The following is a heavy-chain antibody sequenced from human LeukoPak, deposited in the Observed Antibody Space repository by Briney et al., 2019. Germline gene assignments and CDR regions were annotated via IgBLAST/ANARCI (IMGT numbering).Heavy chain of an antibody. V-gene: IGHV4-59*01. CDR1: GGSISNYY. CDR2: IYYSGNT. D-gene: IGHD2-2*01. J-gene: IGHJ4*02. Sequence: PSETLSLTCTVSGGSISNYYWSWIRQPPGKGLEWIGYIYYSGNTNYNPSLKSRVTISVDTSKNQFSLKLSSVTAADTAVYYCARWGVPAAIRTFDYWGQGTLVTVSS. CDR3: ARWGVPAAIRTFDY.